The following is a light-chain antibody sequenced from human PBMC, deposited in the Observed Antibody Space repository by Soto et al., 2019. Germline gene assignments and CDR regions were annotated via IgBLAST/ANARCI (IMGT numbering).Light chain of an antibody. J-gene: IGKJ1*01. CDR1: QSVSSN. Sequence: EIVMTQSPATLSVSPGERATLSCRASQSVSSNLAWYQQKPGQAPRLLIYDASTRGTGMPARFSGSGSGTEFTLTISSLQSEDFAVYYCQQYNNWSRTFGQGTKVEIK. V-gene: IGKV3-15*01. CDR2: DAS. CDR3: QQYNNWSRT.